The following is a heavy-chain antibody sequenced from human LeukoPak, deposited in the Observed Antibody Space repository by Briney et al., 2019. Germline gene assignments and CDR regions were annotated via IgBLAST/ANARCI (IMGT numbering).Heavy chain of an antibody. J-gene: IGHJ4*02. V-gene: IGHV3-30*09. CDR1: GFTFNSYA. Sequence: GRSLTLSCAASGFTFNSYAIHWVRQAPGKGLDWVAVISYDGSKTYYADSVRGRFVVSRDNSKNTLYLRMNSLRVEDTAVYYCARDLGTYSVSGAGGYWGQGALVTVSS. CDR2: ISYDGSKT. D-gene: IGHD6-19*01. CDR3: ARDLGTYSVSGAGGY.